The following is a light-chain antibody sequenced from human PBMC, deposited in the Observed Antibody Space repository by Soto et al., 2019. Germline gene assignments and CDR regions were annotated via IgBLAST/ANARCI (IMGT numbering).Light chain of an antibody. Sequence: EIVLTQSPATLSLSPGERATLSCRASQSISSYLAWYQQKPGQAPRLLIYDASNRATGIPARFSGSGSGTDCTLTISSLEPEDGAVYYCQQRSNWPPITFGQGTRLEIK. CDR3: QQRSNWPPIT. J-gene: IGKJ5*01. CDR2: DAS. V-gene: IGKV3-11*01. CDR1: QSISSY.